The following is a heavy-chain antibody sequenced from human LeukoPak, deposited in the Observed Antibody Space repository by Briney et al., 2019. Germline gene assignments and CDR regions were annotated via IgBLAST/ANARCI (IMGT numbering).Heavy chain of an antibody. D-gene: IGHD2-21*02. V-gene: IGHV1-69*04. CDR3: ATEAIVVVTARDYWYFDL. J-gene: IGHJ2*01. CDR2: IIPILGIP. CDR1: GGTFSSYA. Sequence: ASVKVSCKASGGTFSSYAISWVRQAPGQGLEWMGRIIPILGIPNYAQKFQGRVTITADKSTTTAYMEQSSLRSEDTAVYYCATEAIVVVTARDYWYFDLWGRGTLVTVSS.